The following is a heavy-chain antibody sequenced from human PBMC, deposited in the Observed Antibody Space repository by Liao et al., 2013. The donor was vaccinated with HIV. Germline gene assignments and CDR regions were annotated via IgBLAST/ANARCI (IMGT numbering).Heavy chain of an antibody. D-gene: IGHD3-16*01. V-gene: IGHV4-59*02. CDR3: ARSPYLFEYFFDS. CDR1: GGPVSSYY. J-gene: IGHJ4*02. CDR2: VHHSGDT. Sequence: QVQLQESGSGLVKPSETLSLTCTVSGGPVSSYYWNWIRQPPGKGLEWIGFVHHSGDTNYNPSLKSRVTMSMDTSSNHFSLRLSSVTTADTAMYYCARSPYLFEYFFDSWAREAWSPSPQ.